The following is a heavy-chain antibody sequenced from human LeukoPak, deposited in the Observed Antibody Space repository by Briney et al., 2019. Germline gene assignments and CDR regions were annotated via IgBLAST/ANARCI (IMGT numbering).Heavy chain of an antibody. CDR1: GYPFSNHG. V-gene: IGHV1-18*01. J-gene: IGHJ4*02. CDR3: ARDQDYYDSSGYYSRPFDY. D-gene: IGHD3-22*01. Sequence: ASVKVSCKASGYPFSNHGITWVRQAPGQGLEWMGWISCYNGDTHYAQKLQGRVTMTTDTSTSTAYMELRSLRSDDTAVYYCARDQDYYDSSGYYSRPFDYWGQGTLVTVSS. CDR2: ISCYNGDT.